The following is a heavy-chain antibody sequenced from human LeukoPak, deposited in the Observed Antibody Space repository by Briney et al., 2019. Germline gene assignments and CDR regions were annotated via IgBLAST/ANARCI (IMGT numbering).Heavy chain of an antibody. D-gene: IGHD6-19*01. J-gene: IGHJ3*02. CDR3: AKVHSSGWGVYDVFDI. V-gene: IGHV3-23*01. CDR2: ISDSGGST. CDR1: GFTFSSDA. Sequence: GGSLRLSCAASGFTSGFTFSSDAMSWVRQAPGKGLEWVSGISDSGGSTDYADPVKGRFTISRDTSKNMLCLQMNSLRAEDTAVYYCAKVHSSGWGVYDVFDIWGQGTMVTVSS.